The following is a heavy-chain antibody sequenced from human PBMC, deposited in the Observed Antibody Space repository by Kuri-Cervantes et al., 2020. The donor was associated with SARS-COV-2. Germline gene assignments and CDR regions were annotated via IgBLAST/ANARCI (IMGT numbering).Heavy chain of an antibody. J-gene: IGHJ6*03. D-gene: IGHD3-3*01. Sequence: GGSLRLSCTASGFTFSSYAMHWVRQAPGKGLEYVSAISSNGGSTYYADSVKGRFTISRDNSKNTLYLQMNSLRAEDTAVYYCAREDYDFWSGLSYMDVWGKGTTVTVSS. CDR2: ISSNGGST. CDR1: GFTFSSYA. V-gene: IGHV3-64*04. CDR3: AREDYDFWSGLSYMDV.